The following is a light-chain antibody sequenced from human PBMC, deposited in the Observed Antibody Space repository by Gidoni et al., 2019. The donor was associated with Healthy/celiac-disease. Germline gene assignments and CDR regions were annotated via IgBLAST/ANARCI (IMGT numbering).Light chain of an antibody. J-gene: IGLJ2*01. Sequence: QSALPQPASVYGSPGQSITISCTGTSSDVGGYNYVSWYQQHPGKAPKLMIYEVSNRPSGVSNRFSGSKSGNTASLTMSGLQAEDEADYYCSSYTSSSTLVVFGGGTKLTVL. V-gene: IGLV2-14*01. CDR3: SSYTSSSTLVV. CDR2: EVS. CDR1: SSDVGGYNY.